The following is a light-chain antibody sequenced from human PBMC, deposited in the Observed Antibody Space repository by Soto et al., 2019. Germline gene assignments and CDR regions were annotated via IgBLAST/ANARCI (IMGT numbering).Light chain of an antibody. V-gene: IGLV2-14*03. J-gene: IGLJ1*01. CDR1: SSDVGAYNF. Sequence: QSALTQPASVSGSPGQSITISCTGTSSDVGAYNFVSWYQQYPGKAPKLMIFDVNNRPSGVSNRFSGSKSVNTASLTISGLQAEDEAEYYCSAYRGGTPYVFGTGTKVTVL. CDR2: DVN. CDR3: SAYRGGTPYV.